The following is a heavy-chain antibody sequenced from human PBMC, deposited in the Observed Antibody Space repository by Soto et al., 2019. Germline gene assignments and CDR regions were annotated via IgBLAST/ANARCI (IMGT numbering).Heavy chain of an antibody. Sequence: QVQLQESGPGLVKPSQTLSLTCTVSGGSISSGDYYWGWIRQPPGKGLEWIGYIYYSGSTDYNPSLQSRVTISVDTSNNPSSLTLSSVTAASTAVYYFASERPDGCRVDPWGQGTLVTVSS. CDR1: GGSISSGDYY. CDR3: ASERPDGCRVDP. D-gene: IGHD6-19*01. J-gene: IGHJ5*02. V-gene: IGHV4-30-4*01. CDR2: IYYSGST.